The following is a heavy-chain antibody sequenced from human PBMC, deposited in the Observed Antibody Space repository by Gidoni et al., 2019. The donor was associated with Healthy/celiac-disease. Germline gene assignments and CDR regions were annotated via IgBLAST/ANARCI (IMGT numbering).Heavy chain of an antibody. CDR2: ISGSGGST. V-gene: IGHV3-23*01. CDR3: AKLCMSSSCRWGAFDI. CDR1: GLTFSSYA. D-gene: IGHD6-13*01. J-gene: IGHJ3*02. Sequence: EVQLLESGGGLVPPGGSLRLSCAASGLTFSSYAMSWVRQAPGKGLAWVSAISGSGGSTYYADSVKGRFTISRDNSKNTLYLQMNSLRAEDTAVYYCAKLCMSSSCRWGAFDIWGQGTMVTVSS.